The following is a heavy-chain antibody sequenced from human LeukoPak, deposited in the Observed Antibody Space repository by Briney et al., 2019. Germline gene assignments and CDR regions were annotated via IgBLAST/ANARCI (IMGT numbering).Heavy chain of an antibody. D-gene: IGHD3-10*01. J-gene: IGHJ4*02. V-gene: IGHV1-18*01. CDR1: GYTFTSYG. Sequence: GASVKVSCKASGYTFTSYGISWVRQAPGQGLEWMGWISAYNGNTNYAQKLQGRVTMTTDTSTSTAYMELRSLRSDDTAVYYCARVEGLLWFGDEYYFDYWGQGTLATVSS. CDR3: ARVEGLLWFGDEYYFDY. CDR2: ISAYNGNT.